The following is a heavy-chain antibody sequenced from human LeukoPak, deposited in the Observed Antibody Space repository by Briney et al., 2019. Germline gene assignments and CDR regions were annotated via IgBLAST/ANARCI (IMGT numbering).Heavy chain of an antibody. V-gene: IGHV4-4*07. Sequence: SETLSLTCTVSGVSISNYFWSWIRQPAGKGLEWIGRIHTSGTTNYNPSLKSRVTMSVDTSKNQFSLRLRSVTAADTAVYYCARGQGHCSGGTCYSKWVDYWGQGTLVTVSS. CDR1: GVSISNYF. CDR2: IHTSGTT. J-gene: IGHJ4*02. D-gene: IGHD2-15*01. CDR3: ARGQGHCSGGTCYSKWVDY.